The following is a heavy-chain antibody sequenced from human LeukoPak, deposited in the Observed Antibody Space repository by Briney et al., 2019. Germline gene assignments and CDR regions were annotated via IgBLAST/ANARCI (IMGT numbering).Heavy chain of an antibody. CDR1: GYSISSGYY. J-gene: IGHJ4*02. CDR2: ISHIGST. CDR3: ARHPDSSGYYIGY. D-gene: IGHD3-22*01. Sequence: SETLSLTCAVSGYSISSGYYWGWIRQPPGKGLEWIGSISHIGSTFYNPSLKSRDTISVDTSKNQFSLKLSSVTAADTAEYYCARHPDSSGYYIGYWGQGTLVTVSS. V-gene: IGHV4-38-2*01.